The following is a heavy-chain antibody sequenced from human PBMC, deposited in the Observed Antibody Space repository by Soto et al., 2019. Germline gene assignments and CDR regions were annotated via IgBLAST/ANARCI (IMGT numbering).Heavy chain of an antibody. V-gene: IGHV3-33*08. CDR2: IWYDGSDK. J-gene: IGHJ4*02. Sequence: GGSLRLSCAASGFTFSSYGMHWVRQAPGRGLEWVAVIWYDGSDKYYADSVKGRFTISRDNSKNTLYLKMNSLRAEDTAVYYCALSWYSYYFDLWGQRTLAPVRS. CDR1: GFTFSSYG. CDR3: ALSWYSYYFDL. D-gene: IGHD1-1*01.